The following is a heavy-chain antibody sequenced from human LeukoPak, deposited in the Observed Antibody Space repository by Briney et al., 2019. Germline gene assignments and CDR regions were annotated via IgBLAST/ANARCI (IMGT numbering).Heavy chain of an antibody. V-gene: IGHV4-4*07. J-gene: IGHJ4*02. Sequence: SETLSLTCSVSGGSFSSYFWTWIRQPAGKGLEWIGRIHTTGSTNYSPSLKSRVTMSVDTSKNHFSLNLSSVTAADTAVYYCAKEGGEAYQRSFDYWGQGILVTVSS. CDR2: IHTTGST. CDR1: GGSFSSYF. CDR3: AKEGGEAYQRSFDY. D-gene: IGHD3-10*01.